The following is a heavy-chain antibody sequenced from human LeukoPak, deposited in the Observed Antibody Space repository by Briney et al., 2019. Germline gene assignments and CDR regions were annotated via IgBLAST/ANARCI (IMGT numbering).Heavy chain of an antibody. CDR1: GYTFTSYD. CDR2: MNPNSGNT. V-gene: IGHV1-8*01. J-gene: IGHJ4*02. CDR3: ARGASSGWYRGPNFDY. Sequence: ASVKVSCKASGYTFTSYDINWVRQATGQGLEWMGWMNPNSGNTGYAQKFQGRVTMTRNTSISTAYMELSSLRSEDTAVYYCARGASSGWYRGPNFDYWGQGTLVTVSS. D-gene: IGHD6-19*01.